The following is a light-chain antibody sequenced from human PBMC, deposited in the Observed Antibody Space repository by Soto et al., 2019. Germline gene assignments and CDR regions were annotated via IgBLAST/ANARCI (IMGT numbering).Light chain of an antibody. J-gene: IGKJ1*01. V-gene: IGKV3-15*01. CDR3: QEYNNWPSWT. CDR2: AAS. Sequence: EVVRRDSPSTLSVSPGERATLSCRASQSVRSNLAWHQQKPGQAPRLLIYAASTRATGVPARFSGSGSGTEFTLTISSLQSEDFAVYYCQEYNNWPSWTFGQGTKVDIK. CDR1: QSVRSN.